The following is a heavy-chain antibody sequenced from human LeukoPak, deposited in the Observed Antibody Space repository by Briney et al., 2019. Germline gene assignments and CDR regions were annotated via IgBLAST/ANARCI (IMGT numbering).Heavy chain of an antibody. V-gene: IGHV1-8*01. CDR3: ARGPGNYDILTGSRYYYGMDV. CDR2: MNPNSGNT. D-gene: IGHD3-9*01. Sequence: ASVKVSCKASGYTFTSYDINWVRQATGQGLEWMGWMNPNSGNTGYAQKFQGRVTMTRNTSISTAYMELSSLRAEDTAVYYCARGPGNYDILTGSRYYYGMDVWGQGTTVTVSS. J-gene: IGHJ6*02. CDR1: GYTFTSYD.